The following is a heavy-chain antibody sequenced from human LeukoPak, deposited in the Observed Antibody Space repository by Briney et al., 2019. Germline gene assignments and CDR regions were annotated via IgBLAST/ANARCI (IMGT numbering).Heavy chain of an antibody. CDR1: AFTFNGYY. V-gene: IGHV1-2*02. CDR2: INPHSDGT. CDR3: ARKKVEVVATYDY. Sequence: ASVTVSCKASAFTFNGYYIHWVRQAPGQGLEWMGWINPHSDGTTYAQKFQGRITMTRDTSISTAYMELNRLTSDDTAVYYCARKKVEVVATYDYWGQGTLVTVSS. D-gene: IGHD5-12*01. J-gene: IGHJ4*02.